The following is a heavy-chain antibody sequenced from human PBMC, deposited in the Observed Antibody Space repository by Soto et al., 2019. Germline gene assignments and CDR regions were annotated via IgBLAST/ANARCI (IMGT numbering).Heavy chain of an antibody. CDR3: ARSPSPGERGYHFDY. CDR2: ISYDGSNK. CDR1: GFTFNNYA. Sequence: QVQLVESGGGVGQPGRSLRLSCAASGFTFNNYAMHWVRLAPGKGLEWVAVISYDGSNKDYADSVKGRFTISRDNSKKTLYLQINSLRTEDTAVYYCARSPSPGERGYHFDYWGQGTLVTVSS. V-gene: IGHV3-30-3*01. J-gene: IGHJ4*02. D-gene: IGHD7-27*01.